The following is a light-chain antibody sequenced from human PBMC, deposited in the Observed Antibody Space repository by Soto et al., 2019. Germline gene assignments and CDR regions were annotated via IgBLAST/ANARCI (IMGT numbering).Light chain of an antibody. CDR2: DVS. CDR1: SSDVGGYNY. V-gene: IGLV2-11*01. J-gene: IGLJ1*01. Sequence: QSALTQPRSVSGSPGQSVTISCTGTSSDVGGYNYVSWYQQHPGKAPKVMIYDVSERPSGVPDRFSASKSSNTASLTISGLQDEDEADYYCCSYAGSTRYVFGTGTKLTVL. CDR3: CSYAGSTRYV.